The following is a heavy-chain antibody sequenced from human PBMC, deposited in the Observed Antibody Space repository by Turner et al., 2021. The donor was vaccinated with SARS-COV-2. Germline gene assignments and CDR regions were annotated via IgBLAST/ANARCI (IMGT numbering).Heavy chain of an antibody. V-gene: IGHV4-59*01. Sequence: QVQLQEPGPGLVKPVETLSPTCTVSGGSISSYYCSWIRQPPGKGLEWIGYIYYSGSTYYNSSLKSRVTISVETSKNRFSLKLGSVTAAATAVYYCARDPGEASFDYWGQGTLVTVSS. CDR1: GGSISSYY. D-gene: IGHD3-10*01. CDR2: IYYSGST. CDR3: ARDPGEASFDY. J-gene: IGHJ4*02.